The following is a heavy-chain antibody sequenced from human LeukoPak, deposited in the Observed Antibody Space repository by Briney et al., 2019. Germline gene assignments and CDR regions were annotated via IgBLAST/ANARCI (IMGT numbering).Heavy chain of an antibody. CDR2: IDSDGTST. Sequence: GGSLRLSCAASGFTLSSNWMHWVRQAPGKGLVWVSLIDSDGTSTSYADSVKGRFTISRDNAKNTLYLQMSSLRAEDTAVYYCARDPREWELPDDHWGQGTLVTVSS. D-gene: IGHD1-26*01. CDR3: ARDPREWELPDDH. J-gene: IGHJ4*02. V-gene: IGHV3-74*01. CDR1: GFTLSSNW.